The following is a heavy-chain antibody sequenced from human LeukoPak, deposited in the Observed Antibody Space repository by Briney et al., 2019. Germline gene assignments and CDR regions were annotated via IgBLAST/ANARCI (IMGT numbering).Heavy chain of an antibody. CDR3: ARAGERYYDFWSGYSTSIYGMDV. V-gene: IGHV4-59*08. D-gene: IGHD3-3*01. CDR1: GGSISSYY. CDR2: IYYSGST. J-gene: IGHJ6*02. Sequence: SETLSLTCTVSGGSISSYYWSWIRQPPGKGLEWIGYIYYSGSTNYNPSLKSRVTISVDTSKNQFSLKLSSVTAADTAVYYCARAGERYYDFWSGYSTSIYGMDVWGHGTTVTVSS.